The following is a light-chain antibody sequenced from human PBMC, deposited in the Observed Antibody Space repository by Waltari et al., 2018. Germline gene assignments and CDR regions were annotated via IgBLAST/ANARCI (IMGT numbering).Light chain of an antibody. J-gene: IGKJ1*01. Sequence: DIVMTQTPLSLPVTLGDTASISCRSSPSLLDSEDGNTYLDWYLQKPGQSPQLLIYEVSNRASGVPDRFSGSGSDTDFTLKISRVEAEDVGVYYCMQGIEYPWTFGQGTKVEIK. V-gene: IGKV2-40*01. CDR1: PSLLDSEDGNTY. CDR3: MQGIEYPWT. CDR2: EVS.